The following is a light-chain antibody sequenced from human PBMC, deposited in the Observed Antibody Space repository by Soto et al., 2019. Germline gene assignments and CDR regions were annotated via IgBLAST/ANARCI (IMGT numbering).Light chain of an antibody. Sequence: QSVLTQPAAVSGSPGQSITISCTGTSSDVGTYNLVSWYQQYPGKAPKLMIYATSKRPSGVSNRFSGSKSGDTASLTISGLQAEDEADYYCSSYAGSNNLVVFGGGTKLTVL. CDR2: ATS. V-gene: IGLV2-14*02. J-gene: IGLJ2*01. CDR3: SSYAGSNNLVV. CDR1: SSDVGTYNL.